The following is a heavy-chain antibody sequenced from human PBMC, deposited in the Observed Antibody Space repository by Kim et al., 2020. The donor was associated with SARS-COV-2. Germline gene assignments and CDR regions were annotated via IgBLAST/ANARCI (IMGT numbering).Heavy chain of an antibody. CDR2: ISYDGSNK. J-gene: IGHJ3*02. Sequence: GGSLRLSCAASGFTFSSYGMHWVRQAPGKGLEWVAVISYDGSNKYYADSVKGRFTISRDNSKNTLYLQMNSLRAEDTAVYYCAKEGGYDLNAFDIWGQGT. V-gene: IGHV3-30*18. CDR3: AKEGGYDLNAFDI. CDR1: GFTFSSYG. D-gene: IGHD5-12*01.